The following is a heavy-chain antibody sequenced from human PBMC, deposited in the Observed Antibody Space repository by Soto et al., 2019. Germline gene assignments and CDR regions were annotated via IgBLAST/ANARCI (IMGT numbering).Heavy chain of an antibody. J-gene: IGHJ2*01. V-gene: IGHV3-30*18. CDR3: AKRIVGATTPPRTDFDL. D-gene: IGHD1-26*01. CDR2: ISYDGSNK. CDR1: GFTFSSDG. Sequence: GGSLRLSCAASGFTFSSDGMHWVRQAPGKGLEWVAVISYDGSNKYYADSVKGRFTISRDNSKNTLYLQMNSLRAEDTAVYYCAKRIVGATTPPRTDFDLWGRGTLVTVSS.